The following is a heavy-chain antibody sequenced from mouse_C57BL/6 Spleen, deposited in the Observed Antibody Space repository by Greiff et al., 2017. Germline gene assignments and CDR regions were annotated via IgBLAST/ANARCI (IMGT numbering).Heavy chain of an antibody. CDR2: IWSGGST. V-gene: IGHV2-2*01. Sequence: QVQLQQSGPGLVQPSQSLSITCPVSGFSLTSYGVHWVRQSPGKGLEWLGVIWSGGSTDYNAAFISRLSISKDNSKSQVFFKMNSLQADDTAIYYCAGGGDYDGYYFDYWGQGTTLTVSS. J-gene: IGHJ2*01. CDR1: GFSLTSYG. CDR3: AGGGDYDGYYFDY. D-gene: IGHD2-4*01.